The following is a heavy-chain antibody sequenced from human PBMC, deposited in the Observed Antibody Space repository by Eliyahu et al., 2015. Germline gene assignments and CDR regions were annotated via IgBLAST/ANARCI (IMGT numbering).Heavy chain of an antibody. CDR2: INHSGST. CDR3: ARGFF. D-gene: IGHD3-3*01. Sequence: QVQLQQWGAXLLXPSXTLSLTCAVXXGSFSGYXWXWIRQPPGKGLEWXGEINHSGSTNYNPSLKSRVTISVDTSKNQFSLKLSSVTAADTAVYYCARGFFWGQGTLVTVSS. J-gene: IGHJ4*02. CDR1: XGSFSGYX. V-gene: IGHV4-34*01.